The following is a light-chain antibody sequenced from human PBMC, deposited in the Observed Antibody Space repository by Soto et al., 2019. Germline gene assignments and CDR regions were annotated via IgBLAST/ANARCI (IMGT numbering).Light chain of an antibody. J-gene: IGLJ2*01. CDR1: RIGGES. CDR3: QMWDDSNGRVV. Sequence: SYELTQPPSVSVAPGQTAGLTCGGDRIGGESVHWYQQKPGQAPVLVVYDDRDRPSGIPDRFFGSKSGNTATLTISRVEVGDEADYYCQMWDDSNGRVVFGGGTKLTVL. V-gene: IGLV3-21*02. CDR2: DDR.